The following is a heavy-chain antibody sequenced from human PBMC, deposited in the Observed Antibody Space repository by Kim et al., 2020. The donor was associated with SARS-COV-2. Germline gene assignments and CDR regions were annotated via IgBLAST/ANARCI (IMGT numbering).Heavy chain of an antibody. CDR3: ARGRYSSSWFDP. CDR2: T. Sequence: TYYNPSLKSRVTISVDTSKNQFSLKLSSVTAADTAVYYCARGRYSSSWFDPWGQGTLVTVSS. D-gene: IGHD6-13*01. J-gene: IGHJ5*02. V-gene: IGHV4-31*02.